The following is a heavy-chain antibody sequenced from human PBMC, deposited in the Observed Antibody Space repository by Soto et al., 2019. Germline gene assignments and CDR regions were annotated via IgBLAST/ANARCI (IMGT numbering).Heavy chain of an antibody. D-gene: IGHD2-15*01. V-gene: IGHV1-2*02. CDR1: GYTFTGDY. Sequence: ASVKGYRWGSGYTFTGDYMHWVRQAPGQWLEWMGWINPNSGGTNYAQKFQGRVTMTRDTSISTAYMELSRLRSDDTAVYYCARVYCSGGSCYSQPYYGMDVWGQGTTVTVSS. CDR3: ARVYCSGGSCYSQPYYGMDV. CDR2: INPNSGGT. J-gene: IGHJ6*02.